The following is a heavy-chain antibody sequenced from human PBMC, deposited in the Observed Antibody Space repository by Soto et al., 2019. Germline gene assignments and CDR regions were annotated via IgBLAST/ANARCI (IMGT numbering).Heavy chain of an antibody. J-gene: IGHJ4*01. CDR3: PRAQPLLPFFY. CDR2: ISSDNGNT. V-gene: IGHV1-18*01. D-gene: IGHD3-3*01. Sequence: ASVKVSCKASGYTLTRYGISWGRQAHGQGLEWMGWISSDNGNTNYAQKLQGRVTMNMETSTSTHYRELIRLRPHHTAGYHFPRAQPLLPFFYWSQ. CDR1: GYTLTRYG.